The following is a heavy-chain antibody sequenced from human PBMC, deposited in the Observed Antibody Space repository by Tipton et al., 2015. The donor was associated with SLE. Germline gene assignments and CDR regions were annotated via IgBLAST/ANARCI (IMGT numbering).Heavy chain of an antibody. V-gene: IGHV4-31*03. D-gene: IGHD4-17*01. CDR1: GGSISSYY. CDR3: ASGVATTVTPYDAFDI. J-gene: IGHJ3*02. CDR2: IYHSGST. Sequence: TLSLTCTVSGGSISSYYWCWIRQHPGKGLEWIGYIYHSGSTDYNASLKSRVTISIDTSKNQFSLKLSSVTAADTAVYYCASGVATTVTPYDAFDIWGQGTMVTVSS.